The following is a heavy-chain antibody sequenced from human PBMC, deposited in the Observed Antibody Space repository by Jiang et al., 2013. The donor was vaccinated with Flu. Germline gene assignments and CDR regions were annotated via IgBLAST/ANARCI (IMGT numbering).Heavy chain of an antibody. CDR3: AKDGYYGSGSYYNSSGGFGY. Sequence: DSVKGRFTISRDNSKNTLYLQMNSLRAEDTAVYYCAKDGYYGSGSYYNSSGGFGYWGQGTLVTVSS. V-gene: IGHV3-30*02. D-gene: IGHD3-10*01. J-gene: IGHJ4*02.